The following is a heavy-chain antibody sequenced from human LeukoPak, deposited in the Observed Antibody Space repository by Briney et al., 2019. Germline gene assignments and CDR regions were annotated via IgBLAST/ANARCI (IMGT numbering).Heavy chain of an antibody. Sequence: GGSLRLSCAASGFTFSSYGMHWVRQAPGKGLEWVAFISYDGSNKYYADSVKGRFTISRDNAKNSLYLQMNSLRAEDTALYYCAKDARYTAEDYFDYWGQGTLVTVSS. CDR2: ISYDGSNK. CDR1: GFTFSSYG. V-gene: IGHV3-30*18. J-gene: IGHJ4*02. D-gene: IGHD3-16*02. CDR3: AKDARYTAEDYFDY.